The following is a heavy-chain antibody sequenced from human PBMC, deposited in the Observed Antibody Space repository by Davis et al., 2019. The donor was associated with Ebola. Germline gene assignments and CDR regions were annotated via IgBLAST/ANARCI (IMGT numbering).Heavy chain of an antibody. J-gene: IGHJ6*02. CDR3: AKDRQWLVGYGMDV. CDR2: ISGSGGST. V-gene: IGHV3-23*01. D-gene: IGHD6-19*01. CDR1: GFTFSSYA. Sequence: GESLKISCAASGFTFSSYAMGWVRQAPGKGLEWVSAISGSGGSTYYADSVKGRFTISRDNSKNTLYLQMNSLRAEDTAVYYCAKDRQWLVGYGMDVWGQGTTVTVSS.